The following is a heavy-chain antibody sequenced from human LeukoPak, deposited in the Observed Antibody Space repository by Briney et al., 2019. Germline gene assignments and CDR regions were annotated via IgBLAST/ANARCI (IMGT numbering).Heavy chain of an antibody. D-gene: IGHD1-26*01. CDR2: IYYSGST. CDR3: ARLFHPALSGNYPFDY. J-gene: IGHJ4*02. Sequence: PSETLSLTCTVSGGSINSYYWSWIRQPPGKGLEWIAYIYYSGSTSYNPSLKSRVTISVDTSKSQFSLKLNSVTAADTAMYYCARLFHPALSGNYPFDYWGQGTLVTVSS. CDR1: GGSINSYY. V-gene: IGHV4-59*01.